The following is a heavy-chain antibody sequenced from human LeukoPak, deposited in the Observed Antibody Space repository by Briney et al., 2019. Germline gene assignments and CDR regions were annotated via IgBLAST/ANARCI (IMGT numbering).Heavy chain of an antibody. CDR2: VYHSGTM. J-gene: IGHJ6*02. D-gene: IGHD3-16*01. CDR3: AMRLGPGGYYYYGMDV. V-gene: IGHV4-4*02. Sequence: SGTLSLTCDVSGGSIGSSNWWSWVRPPPGKGLEWIGEVYHSGTMNDNPSLKSRITMSVDKSKNQFSLKLSSVTAADTAVYYCAMRLGPGGYYYYGMDVWGQGTTVTVSS. CDR1: GGSIGSSNW.